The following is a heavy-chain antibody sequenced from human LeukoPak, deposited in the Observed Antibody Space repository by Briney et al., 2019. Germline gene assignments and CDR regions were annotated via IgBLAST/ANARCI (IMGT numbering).Heavy chain of an antibody. J-gene: IGHJ4*02. D-gene: IGHD2-2*01. CDR3: ARAGVVVPAYTRTTPFDY. CDR1: GGSISSYY. Sequence: SETLSLTCTVSGGSISSYYWSWIRQPAGKGPEWIGRIYTSGSTNYNPSLKSRVTMSVDTSKNHFSLKLSSVTAADTAVYYCARAGVVVPAYTRTTPFDYWGQGTLVTVSS. CDR2: IYTSGST. V-gene: IGHV4-4*07.